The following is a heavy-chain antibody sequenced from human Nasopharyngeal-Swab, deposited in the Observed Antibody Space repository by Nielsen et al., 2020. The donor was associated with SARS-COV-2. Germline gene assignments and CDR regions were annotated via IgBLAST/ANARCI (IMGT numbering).Heavy chain of an antibody. CDR2: ISSSGSTI. CDR3: ARGSSSFDY. Sequence: RQAPGKGLECVSYISSSGSTIYYADSVKGRFTISRDNAKNSLYLQMNSLRAEDTAVYYCARGSSSFDYWGQGTLVTVSS. J-gene: IGHJ4*02. D-gene: IGHD6-6*01. V-gene: IGHV3-11*04.